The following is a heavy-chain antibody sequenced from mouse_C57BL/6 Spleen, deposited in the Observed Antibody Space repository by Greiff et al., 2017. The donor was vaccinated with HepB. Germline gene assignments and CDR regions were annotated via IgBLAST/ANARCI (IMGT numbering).Heavy chain of an antibody. D-gene: IGHD1-1*01. Sequence: QVQLKQPGAELVKPGASVKMSCKASGYTFTSYWITWVKQRPGQGLEWIGDIYPGSGSTNYNEKFKSKATLTVDTSSSTAYMQLSSLTSEDSAVYYCARVKGTTVVAEDYYAMDHWGQGTTVTVAS. CDR3: ARVKGTTVVAEDYYAMDH. CDR2: IYPGSGST. CDR1: GYTFTSYW. J-gene: IGHJ4*01. V-gene: IGHV1-55*01.